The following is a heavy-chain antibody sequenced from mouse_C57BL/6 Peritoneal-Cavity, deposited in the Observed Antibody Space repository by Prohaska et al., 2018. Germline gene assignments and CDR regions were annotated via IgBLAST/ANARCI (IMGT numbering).Heavy chain of an antibody. CDR2: IDPSDIYT. Sequence: PGQGLEWIGVIDPSDIYTNYNQKFKGNATLTVDTASSTAYMHLSSLTAEDSAVYYCARVGFAYWGQGTLVTVSA. J-gene: IGHJ3*01. CDR3: ARVGFAY. V-gene: IGHV1-59*01.